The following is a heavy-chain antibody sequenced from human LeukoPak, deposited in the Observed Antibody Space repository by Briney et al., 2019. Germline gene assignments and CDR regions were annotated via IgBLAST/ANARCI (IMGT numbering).Heavy chain of an antibody. Sequence: SETLSLTCTVPGRSISSHYWSWIRQPAGKGLEWIGRIYTSGSTNYNPSLKSRVTMSVDTSKNQFSLKLSSVTAADTAVYYCAREDGQLVGCVFDYWGQGTLVTVSS. CDR2: IYTSGST. CDR1: GRSISSHY. CDR3: AREDGQLVGCVFDY. V-gene: IGHV4-4*07. J-gene: IGHJ4*02. D-gene: IGHD6-6*01.